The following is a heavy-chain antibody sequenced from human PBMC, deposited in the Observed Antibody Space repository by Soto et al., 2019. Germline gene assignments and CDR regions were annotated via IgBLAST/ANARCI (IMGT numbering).Heavy chain of an antibody. CDR3: APQGVGGTGYLH. J-gene: IGHJ1*01. CDR2: ISDSGSHI. D-gene: IGHD1-26*01. CDR1: GFTLGGYG. V-gene: IGHV3-48*01. Sequence: EVQLVESGGGLVQPGGSLRLSCVVSGFTLGGYGMNWVRQAPGKGLEWVSYISDSGSHIYYADSVKGRFTISRDSAKNSLFLQMNSLRAEDTAVYYCAPQGVGGTGYLHWGQGTLVTVSS.